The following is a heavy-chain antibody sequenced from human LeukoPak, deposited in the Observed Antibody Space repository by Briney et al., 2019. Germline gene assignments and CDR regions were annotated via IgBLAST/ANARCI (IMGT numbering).Heavy chain of an antibody. Sequence: GGSLRLSCAASGFTFSSYETNWVRQAPGKGLEWVSYISSSGSTIYYADSVKGRFTISRDNAKNSLYLQMNSLRAEDTAVYYCARDSRPFDSSGWSYYYYGTDVWGQGTTVTVSS. CDR2: ISSSGSTI. J-gene: IGHJ6*02. CDR3: ARDSRPFDSSGWSYYYYGTDV. V-gene: IGHV3-48*03. D-gene: IGHD3-22*01. CDR1: GFTFSSYE.